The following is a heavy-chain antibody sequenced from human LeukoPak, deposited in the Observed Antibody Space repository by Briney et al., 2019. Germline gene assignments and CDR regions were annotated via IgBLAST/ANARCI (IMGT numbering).Heavy chain of an antibody. V-gene: IGHV4-38-2*01. CDR2: ICHNGNT. CDR3: ARAVAYGIDTGYFDY. J-gene: IGHJ4*02. Sequence: SETLSLTCAVSGYSISSGYYWGWIRPPPRKGLEWIGSICHNGNTYYNPSLKSRVTISVDTSKNEFSLKLSSVTAADTAVYYCARAVAYGIDTGYFDYWGQGTLVTVSS. D-gene: IGHD2-8*02. CDR1: GYSISSGYY.